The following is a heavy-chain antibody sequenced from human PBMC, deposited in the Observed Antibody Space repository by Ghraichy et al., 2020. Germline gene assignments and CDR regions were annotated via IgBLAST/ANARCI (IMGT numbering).Heavy chain of an antibody. Sequence: GGSLRLSCAASGFTFSSYSMNWVRQAPGKGLEWVSSISSSSSYIYYSDSVKGRFTISSDNAKNSLYLQMNSLRAEDTAVYYCARDPLRISHAFDIWGQGTMVTVSS. CDR1: GFTFSSYS. D-gene: IGHD3-16*01. J-gene: IGHJ3*02. CDR2: ISSSSSYI. CDR3: ARDPLRISHAFDI. V-gene: IGHV3-21*01.